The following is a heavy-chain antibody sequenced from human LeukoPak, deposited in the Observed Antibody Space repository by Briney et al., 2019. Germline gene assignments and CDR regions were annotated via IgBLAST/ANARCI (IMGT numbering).Heavy chain of an antibody. V-gene: IGHV3-7*01. Sequence: GGSLRLSCAASGFIFSDYWMAWVRQAPREGLEWLANINEDGSDKNYVASEKGRFTISRDNAKKSLYPQMNSLRGEDTAVYYCARDAAYGYDRFDYWGQGTQVTVSS. D-gene: IGHD5-18*01. CDR2: INEDGSDK. CDR1: GFIFSDYW. J-gene: IGHJ4*02. CDR3: ARDAAYGYDRFDY.